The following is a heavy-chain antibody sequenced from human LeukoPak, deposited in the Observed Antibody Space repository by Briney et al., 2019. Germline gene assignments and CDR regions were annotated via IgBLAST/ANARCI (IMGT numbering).Heavy chain of an antibody. CDR2: IMHDGSAK. V-gene: IGHV3-7*04. Sequence: GGCLRLSCAASGFTFGNYWMTWVRQAPGKGLEWVANIMHDGSAKYYVDSVKGRFTISRDNAKNSLYLQMNSLRAEDTAVYYCARGYCPDTSCYPNWFDPWGQGTLVTVSS. D-gene: IGHD2-2*01. CDR3: ARGYCPDTSCYPNWFDP. CDR1: GFTFGNYW. J-gene: IGHJ5*02.